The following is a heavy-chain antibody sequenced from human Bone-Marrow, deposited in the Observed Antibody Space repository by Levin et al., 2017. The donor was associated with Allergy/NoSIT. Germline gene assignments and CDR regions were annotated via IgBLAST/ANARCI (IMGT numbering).Heavy chain of an antibody. Sequence: GGSLRLSCAASGFTFSSYEMNWVRQAPGKGLEWVSYISSSGSTIYYADSVKGRFTISRDNAKNSLYLQMNSLRAEDTAVYYCARGTTPEEVGGFFDYWGQGTLVTVSS. D-gene: IGHD1-1*01. CDR3: ARGTTPEEVGGFFDY. J-gene: IGHJ4*02. CDR2: ISSSGSTI. CDR1: GFTFSSYE. V-gene: IGHV3-48*03.